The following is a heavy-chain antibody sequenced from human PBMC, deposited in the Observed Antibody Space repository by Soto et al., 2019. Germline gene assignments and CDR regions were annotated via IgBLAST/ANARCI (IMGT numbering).Heavy chain of an antibody. D-gene: IGHD5-18*01. J-gene: IGHJ6*02. CDR2: ISSSSSYT. CDR1: GFTFSDYY. CDR3: ARDLYTYGYSHYYGMDV. Sequence: GGSLRLSCAASGFTFSDYYMSWIRQAPGKGLEWVSYISSSSSYTNYADTVKGRFSISRDNAKNLLFPQMNSLRADDTAVYFCARDLYTYGYSHYYGMDVWGQGTTVTVSS. V-gene: IGHV3-11*05.